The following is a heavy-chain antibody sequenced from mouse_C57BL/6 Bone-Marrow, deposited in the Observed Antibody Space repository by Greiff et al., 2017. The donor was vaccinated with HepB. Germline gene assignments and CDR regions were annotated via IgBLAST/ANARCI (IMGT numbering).Heavy chain of an antibody. D-gene: IGHD3-3*01. Sequence: QVQLQQSGAELARPGASVKLSCKASGYTFTSYGISWVKQRTGQGLEWIGEIYPRSGNTYYNEKFKGKATLTADKSSSTAYMELRSLTSEDSAVYFCARGGRYYAMDYWGQGTSVTVSS. CDR1: GYTFTSYG. CDR3: ARGGRYYAMDY. CDR2: IYPRSGNT. V-gene: IGHV1-81*01. J-gene: IGHJ4*01.